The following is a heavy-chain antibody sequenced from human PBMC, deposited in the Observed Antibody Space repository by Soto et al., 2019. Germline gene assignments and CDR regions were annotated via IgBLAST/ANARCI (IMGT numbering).Heavy chain of an antibody. V-gene: IGHV3-74*01. CDR1: RGAFGDYW. CDR3: ARDFPHNWVDS. J-gene: IGHJ5*01. Sequence: EVQLVESGGGLVQPGGSLRLSCEASRGAFGDYWMHWVRQAPGKGLVWVSRINRDANDIIYADSVKGRFTASRDNAKNMVFLQMNSLRVEDTAVYYCARDFPHNWVDSWGQGTLVTVSS. CDR2: INRDANDI.